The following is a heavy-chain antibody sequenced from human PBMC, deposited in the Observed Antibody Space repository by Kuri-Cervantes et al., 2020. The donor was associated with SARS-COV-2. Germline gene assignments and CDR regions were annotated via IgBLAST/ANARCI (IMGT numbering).Heavy chain of an antibody. CDR2: ISSSGSTI. CDR3: ARDGGKGRFRAFDI. Sequence: GESLKISCVVSGFTFSSYEMNWVRQAPGKGLEWVSYISSSGSTIYYADSVKGRFTISRDNAKNSLYLQMNSLRAEDTAVYYCARDGGKGRFRAFDIWGQGTMVTVSS. V-gene: IGHV3-48*03. J-gene: IGHJ3*02. D-gene: IGHD3-16*01. CDR1: GFTFSSYE.